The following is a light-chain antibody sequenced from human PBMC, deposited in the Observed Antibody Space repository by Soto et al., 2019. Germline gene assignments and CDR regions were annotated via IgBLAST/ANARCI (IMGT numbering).Light chain of an antibody. J-gene: IGKJ2*01. CDR2: GAS. V-gene: IGKV3-15*01. Sequence: EVLMTQSPATLSVSPGERATLSCRASQSVSSSLTWYQQKPGQAPRLLIYGASVRATGIPARFSGSGSGTEFTLTISSLQSEDFAVYYCHQYHYWHTFGQGTKLEIK. CDR3: HQYHYWHT. CDR1: QSVSSS.